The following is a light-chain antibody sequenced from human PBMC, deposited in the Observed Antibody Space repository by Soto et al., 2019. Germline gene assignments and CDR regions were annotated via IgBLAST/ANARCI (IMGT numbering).Light chain of an antibody. CDR1: QRGFFSSYNKDF. CDR3: QQYNDWPLT. V-gene: IGKV4-1*01. CDR2: RAS. Sequence: DIVIAQAPDSLAFSLGERATINCKSSQRGFFSSYNKDFLAWYQQKPGQPPKLLIYRASTREAGVPDRFSGSGSGTDFTLTIISLQSEDSAVYYCQQYNDWPLTFGGGTKVDIK. J-gene: IGKJ4*01.